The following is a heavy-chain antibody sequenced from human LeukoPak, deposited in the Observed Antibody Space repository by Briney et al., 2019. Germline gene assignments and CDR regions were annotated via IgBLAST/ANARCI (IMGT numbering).Heavy chain of an antibody. J-gene: IGHJ5*02. CDR3: ARPYYYDSRIDP. CDR1: GGSISSGDYY. D-gene: IGHD3-22*01. V-gene: IGHV4-30-4*01. Sequence: SQTLSLTCTVPGGSISSGDYYWSWIRQPPGKGLEWITYMYYSGSTYYNPSLKSRVTMSADTSKNQLSLKLSSVTAADTAVYYCARPYYYDSRIDPWGQGILVTVSS. CDR2: MYYSGST.